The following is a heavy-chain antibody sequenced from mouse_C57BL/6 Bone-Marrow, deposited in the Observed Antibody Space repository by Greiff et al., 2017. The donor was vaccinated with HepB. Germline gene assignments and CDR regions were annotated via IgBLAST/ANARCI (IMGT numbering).Heavy chain of an antibody. CDR2: IRSKSNNYAT. CDR1: GFSFNTYA. D-gene: IGHD1-1*01. Sequence: EVMLVESGGGLVQPKGSLKLSCAASGFSFNTYAMNWVRQAPGKGLEWVARIRSKSNNYATYYADSVKDRFTIYRDDSESMLYLQMNNLKTEDTAMYYRVRPYYYGSSPAWFAYWGQGTLVTVSA. V-gene: IGHV10-1*01. J-gene: IGHJ3*01. CDR3: VRPYYYGSSPAWFAY.